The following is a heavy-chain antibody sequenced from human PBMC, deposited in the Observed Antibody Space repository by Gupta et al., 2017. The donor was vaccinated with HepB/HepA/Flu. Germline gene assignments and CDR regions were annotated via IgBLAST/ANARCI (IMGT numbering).Heavy chain of an antibody. CDR1: GFSLRTRAVG. J-gene: IGHJ4*02. V-gene: IGHV2-5*02. D-gene: IGHD3-22*01. Sequence: QITLTESGPTLVHPTQTLTLTCTFSGFSLRTRAVGVRWILQPPGTALEWLALIYWDDDKGYSPSLKSRLAISQETSKYQVVLTMTNMDPVDTATYYCARWDSSGYHYFVDYWGQGTLVTVSS. CDR2: IYWDDDK. CDR3: ARWDSSGYHYFVDY.